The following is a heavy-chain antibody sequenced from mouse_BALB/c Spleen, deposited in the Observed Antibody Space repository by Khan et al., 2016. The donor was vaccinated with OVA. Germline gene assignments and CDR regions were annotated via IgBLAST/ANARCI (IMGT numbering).Heavy chain of an antibody. CDR3: AGQPYYHYYVMDY. CDR2: IWSDGST. CDR1: GFSLTNYG. D-gene: IGHD2-10*01. V-gene: IGHV2-6-1*01. Sequence: QVQLKELGPGLVAPSQSLSITCTISGFSLTNYGVHWVRQPPGKGLEWLVVIWSDGSTTYNSDLKSRLSISKDNSKSQVFLKMNSLQTDDTAMYYCAGQPYYHYYVMDYWGQGTSVTVSS. J-gene: IGHJ4*01.